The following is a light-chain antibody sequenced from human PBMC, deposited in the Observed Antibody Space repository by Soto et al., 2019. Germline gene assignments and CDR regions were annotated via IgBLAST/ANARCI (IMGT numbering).Light chain of an antibody. J-gene: IGKJ2*01. CDR3: QQYSSFPYT. CDR1: HDTSNS. Sequence: DIQMTQSPSSLSASVGDRVTITCRASHDTSNSVAWFQQRPGMAPKSLIYGVSSLQSGVSSRFSGSGSGTQFTLTISSLQPEDFATYYCQQYSSFPYTFGQGTKLEIK. CDR2: GVS. V-gene: IGKV1-16*01.